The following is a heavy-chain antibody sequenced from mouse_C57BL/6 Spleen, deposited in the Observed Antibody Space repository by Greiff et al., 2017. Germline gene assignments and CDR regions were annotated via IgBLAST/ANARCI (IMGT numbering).Heavy chain of an antibody. CDR2: IYPRDGST. D-gene: IGHD1-2*01. J-gene: IGHJ1*03. V-gene: IGHV1-85*01. CDR1: GYTFTSYD. Sequence: VKLQESGPELVKPGASVKLSCKASGYTFTSYDINWVKQRPGQGLEWIGWIYPRDGSTKYNEKFKGKATLTVDTSSSTAYMELHSLTSEDSAVYFCARRDYYGPGDLYFDVWGTGTTVTVSS. CDR3: ARRDYYGPGDLYFDV.